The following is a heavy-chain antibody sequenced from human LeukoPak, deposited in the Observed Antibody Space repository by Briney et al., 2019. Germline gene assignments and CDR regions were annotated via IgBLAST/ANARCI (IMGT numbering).Heavy chain of an antibody. V-gene: IGHV3-21*01. Sequence: VGSLRLSCAASGFTFSSYGMNWVRQAPGKGLEWVSFISSGSTYIYYADSAKGRFTISRDNAKNSLYLQMNSLRAEDTAVYYCARERRPGSYDSSDATDYWGQGALVTVSS. CDR1: GFTFSSYG. D-gene: IGHD3-22*01. CDR3: ARERRPGSYDSSDATDY. J-gene: IGHJ4*02. CDR2: ISSGSTYI.